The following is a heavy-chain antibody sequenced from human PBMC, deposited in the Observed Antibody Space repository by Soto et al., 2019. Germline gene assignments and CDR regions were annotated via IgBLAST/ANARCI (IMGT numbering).Heavy chain of an antibody. J-gene: IGHJ4*02. CDR1: GFTFSTYA. D-gene: IGHD3-16*01. CDR3: ARPQTSNSWGNCPDY. CDR2: ISGSGDKT. Sequence: EVQLLESGGNLIHPGGSLRLSCAASGFTFSTYALSWVRQAPGKGLEWVSFISGSGDKTYYADSVKGRFTISRDNSNSMLYLQMHSPRVEDTAVYYCARPQTSNSWGNCPDYWGQGTLLTVSS. V-gene: IGHV3-23*01.